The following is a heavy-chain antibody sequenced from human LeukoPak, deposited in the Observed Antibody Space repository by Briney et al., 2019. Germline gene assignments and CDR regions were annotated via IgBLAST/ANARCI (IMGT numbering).Heavy chain of an antibody. CDR1: GFTVSNGW. J-gene: IGHJ4*02. CDR2: IKSKTDGGTT. V-gene: IGHV3-15*01. D-gene: IGHD5-12*01. Sequence: GGSLRLSCAASGFTVSNGWMSWVRQAPGKGLEWVGRIKSKTDGGTTDYAAPVKGRFTISRDDSKNTLYLQMNSLKTEDTAVYYCATDPQVAFDYWGQGTLVTVSS. CDR3: ATDPQVAFDY.